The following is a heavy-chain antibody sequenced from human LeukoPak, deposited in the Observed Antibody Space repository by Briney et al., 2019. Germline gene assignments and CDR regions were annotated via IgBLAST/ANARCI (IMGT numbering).Heavy chain of an antibody. D-gene: IGHD3-3*01. Sequence: PWETLSLTCTVSGASISSYYWTWIRQPPGKGLEWIGEINHSGSTNYNPSLKSRVTISVDTSKSQFSLKLGSVTAADTAIYFCARRGLRFLESVKYSWFDPWGQGTLVTVSS. CDR3: ARRGLRFLESVKYSWFDP. CDR2: INHSGST. CDR1: GASISSYY. J-gene: IGHJ5*02. V-gene: IGHV4-34*01.